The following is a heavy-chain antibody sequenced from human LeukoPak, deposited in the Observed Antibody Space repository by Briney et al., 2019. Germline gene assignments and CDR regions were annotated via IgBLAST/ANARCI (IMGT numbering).Heavy chain of an antibody. CDR1: GGTFSSSS. V-gene: IGHV1-69*05. CDR3: ARGRPPPYGDYDY. Sequence: SVKVSCKASGGTFSSSSISWVRQAPRQGLEWMGGIIPIFGTANYAQKFQGRVTMTRDTSTSTVYMELSSLRSEDTAVYYCARGRPPPYGDYDYWGQGTLVTVSS. J-gene: IGHJ4*02. CDR2: IIPIFGTA. D-gene: IGHD4-17*01.